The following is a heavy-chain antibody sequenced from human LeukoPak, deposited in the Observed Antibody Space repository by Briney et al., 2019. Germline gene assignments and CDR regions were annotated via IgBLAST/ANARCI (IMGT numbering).Heavy chain of an antibody. CDR1: GFTFSSYD. CDR2: IGTTGDT. V-gene: IGHV3-13*01. CDR3: TRGRVVVPAAGDDAFDV. D-gene: IGHD2-2*01. J-gene: IGHJ3*01. Sequence: GGSLRLSCAASGFTFSSYDMHWVRQATGKGLEWVSRIGTTGDTYYRGSVKGRFTISRENAKNTLYLQMNSLRAEDTAVYYCTRGRVVVPAAGDDAFDVWGQGTMVTVYS.